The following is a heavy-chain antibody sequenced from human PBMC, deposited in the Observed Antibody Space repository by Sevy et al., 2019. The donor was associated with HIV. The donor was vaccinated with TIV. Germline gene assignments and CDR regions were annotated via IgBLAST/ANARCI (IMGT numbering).Heavy chain of an antibody. J-gene: IGHJ4*02. CDR2: LSGSGGST. CDR1: GFTFSNYA. D-gene: IGHD7-27*01. Sequence: GGSLRLSCAASGFTFSNYAMSWVRQAPGKGLEWVSTLSGSGGSTYYADSVQGRFTVSRDNSKRTLYLQMNNLRVEDTAKYYCTNSLGGYWGQGTLVTVSS. CDR3: TNSLGGY. V-gene: IGHV3-23*01.